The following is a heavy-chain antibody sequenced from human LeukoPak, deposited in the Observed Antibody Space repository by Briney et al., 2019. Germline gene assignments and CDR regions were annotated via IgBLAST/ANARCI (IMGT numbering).Heavy chain of an antibody. Sequence: GGSLRLSCAVSGFTFSSYNMDWVRQAPGKGLEWISYISSTSSTIYYADSVKGRLTISRDDAKNLLYLQMNSLRAEDTAVYYCVLAVDYWGQGTLVTVSS. CDR3: VLAVDY. J-gene: IGHJ4*02. CDR2: ISSTSSTI. CDR1: GFTFSSYN. V-gene: IGHV3-48*04. D-gene: IGHD1-26*01.